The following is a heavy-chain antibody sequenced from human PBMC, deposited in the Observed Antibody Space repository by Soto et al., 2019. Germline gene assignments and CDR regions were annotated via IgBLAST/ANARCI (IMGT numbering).Heavy chain of an antibody. J-gene: IGHJ4*02. D-gene: IGHD1-26*01. CDR3: ARVLVGATPVDY. CDR1: GYTFTSYA. V-gene: IGHV1-3*01. CDR2: INAGNGNT. Sequence: ASVNVSCKASGYTFTSYAMHWLRQAPGQRLEWMGWINAGNGNTKYSQKFQGRVTITRDTSASTAYMELSSLRSEDTAVYYCARVLVGATPVDYWGQGTLVTVSS.